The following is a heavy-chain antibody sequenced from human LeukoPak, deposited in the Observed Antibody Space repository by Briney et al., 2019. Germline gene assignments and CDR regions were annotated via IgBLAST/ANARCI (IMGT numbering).Heavy chain of an antibody. CDR1: GFTFSSYA. Sequence: GGSLRLSCAASGFTFSSYAMSWVRQAPGKGLEWVSAISGSGGSTYYADSVKGRFTISRDNSKNTLYLQMNSLRAEDTAVYYCARKKWELGGPLNWFDPWGQGTLVTVSS. D-gene: IGHD1-26*01. J-gene: IGHJ5*02. CDR3: ARKKWELGGPLNWFDP. CDR2: ISGSGGST. V-gene: IGHV3-23*01.